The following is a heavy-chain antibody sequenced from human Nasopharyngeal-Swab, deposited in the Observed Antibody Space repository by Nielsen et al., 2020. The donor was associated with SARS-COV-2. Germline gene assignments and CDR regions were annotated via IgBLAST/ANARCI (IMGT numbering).Heavy chain of an antibody. V-gene: IGHV4-34*01. Sequence: SDTMSPTFALYGASFIGFYWRWFGQLPGKGMERIGEIIHSVSTNYTPSLKSRVTISVDTSKNQFSLKLSSVTAADTAVYYCARGANWFDPWGQGTLVTVSS. J-gene: IGHJ5*02. CDR1: GASFIGFY. CDR2: IIHSVST. CDR3: ARGANWFDP.